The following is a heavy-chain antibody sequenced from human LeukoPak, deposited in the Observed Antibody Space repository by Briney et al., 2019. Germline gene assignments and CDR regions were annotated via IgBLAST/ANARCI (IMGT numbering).Heavy chain of an antibody. CDR2: IYYSGST. CDR3: ARSAKVGASFDY. J-gene: IGHJ4*02. V-gene: IGHV4-59*12. D-gene: IGHD1-26*01. Sequence: PSETLSLTCTVSGGSISSYYWSWTRQPPGKGLEWIGYIYYSGSTNYNPSLKSRVTISVDTSKNQFSLKLSSVTAADTAVYYCARSAKVGASFDYWGQGTLVTVSS. CDR1: GGSISSYY.